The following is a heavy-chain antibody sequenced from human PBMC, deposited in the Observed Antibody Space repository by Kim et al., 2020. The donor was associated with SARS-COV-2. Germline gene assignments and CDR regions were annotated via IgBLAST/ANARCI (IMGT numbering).Heavy chain of an antibody. D-gene: IGHD3-10*01. J-gene: IGHJ3*01. V-gene: IGHV3-30*18. CDR3: ANANVFLWFGKFHDDAFDF. CDR2: ISYEGSKK. CDR1: GFTFNNFG. Sequence: GGSLRLSCAASGFTFNNFGMHWVRQAPGKGLEWVAVISYEGSKKHYADSVNGRFTISRDSFKNTMSLQMSGLTAKDTAVYSCANANVFLWFGKFHDDAFDFWGQGTMVTVSS.